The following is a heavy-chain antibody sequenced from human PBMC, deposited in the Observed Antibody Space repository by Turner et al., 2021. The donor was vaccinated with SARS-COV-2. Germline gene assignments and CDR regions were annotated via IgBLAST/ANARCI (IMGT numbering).Heavy chain of an antibody. J-gene: IGHJ4*02. D-gene: IGHD3-10*01. CDR3: ATDYCSVGYYFDE. CDR1: SGPSGSSSYY. Sequence: QLQLQGCGPGRVKAAETVSLTCTVASGPSGSSSYYWGWIRQPPGKRLELVGSSSYTGRTYYSLSLQSRVSISADTSKNQSSLKLSFVNAADTAAYYCATDYCSVGYYFDEWGQGTLVTVSS. V-gene: IGHV4-39*01. CDR2: SSYTGRT.